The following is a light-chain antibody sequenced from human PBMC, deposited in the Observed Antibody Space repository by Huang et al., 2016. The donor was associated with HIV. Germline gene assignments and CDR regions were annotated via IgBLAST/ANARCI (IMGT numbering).Light chain of an antibody. CDR1: QNITSF. V-gene: IGKV3-11*01. CDR2: DAT. Sequence: EIVLTQSPATLSLSPGERATLAGRASQNITSFLAWYRQKPGQAPRLLIFDATNRATGTPARFSGSGSGTDFTLTIHSLEPEDFAVYYCQQRIQWPRLTFGGGTRVEMK. CDR3: QQRIQWPRLT. J-gene: IGKJ4*01.